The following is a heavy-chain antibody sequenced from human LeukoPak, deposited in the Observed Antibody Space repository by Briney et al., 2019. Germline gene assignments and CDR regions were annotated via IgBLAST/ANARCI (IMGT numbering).Heavy chain of an antibody. J-gene: IGHJ4*02. CDR2: IRYDGSNK. V-gene: IGHV3-30*02. CDR1: VFTFSSYG. Sequence: GGSLRLSCAASVFTFSSYGMHWVRQAPGKGLEWVAFIRYDGSNKYYADSVKGRFTISRDNSKNTLYLQMNSLRAEDTAVYYCAKVLGAPQYYFDYWGQGTLVTVSS. CDR3: AKVLGAPQYYFDY. D-gene: IGHD1-26*01.